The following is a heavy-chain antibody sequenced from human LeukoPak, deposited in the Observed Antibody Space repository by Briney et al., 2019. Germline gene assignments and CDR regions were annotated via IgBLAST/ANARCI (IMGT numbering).Heavy chain of an antibody. D-gene: IGHD3-10*01. Sequence: GASVKVSCKASGGTFSSYAISWVRQAPGQGLEWMGIINPSGGSTSYAQKFQGRVTMTRDTSTSTVYMELSSLRSEDTAVYYCARGVLYGSVPDAFDIWGQGTMVTVSS. J-gene: IGHJ3*02. CDR3: ARGVLYGSVPDAFDI. CDR1: GGTFSSYA. V-gene: IGHV1-46*01. CDR2: INPSGGST.